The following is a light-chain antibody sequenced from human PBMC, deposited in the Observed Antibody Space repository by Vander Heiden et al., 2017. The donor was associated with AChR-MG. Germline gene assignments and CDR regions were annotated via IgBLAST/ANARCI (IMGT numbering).Light chain of an antibody. Sequence: DIQMTHPPSTLPASIGDRVTIPSRASQNITIWLAWYKQRPGKAPHLLINKASTLGSGVPSRFSGSGCVIEFSITISSLQREDFAPYYCQHHYSYSSETFGQGTKVEIK. V-gene: IGKV1-5*03. CDR1: QNITIW. CDR3: QHHYSYSSET. CDR2: KAS. J-gene: IGKJ1*01.